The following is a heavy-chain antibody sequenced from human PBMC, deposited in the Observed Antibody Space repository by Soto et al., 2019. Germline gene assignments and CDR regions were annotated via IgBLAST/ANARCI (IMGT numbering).Heavy chain of an antibody. V-gene: IGHV3-23*01. CDR1: GFTFSSCA. CDR2: ISGGGKNT. D-gene: IGHD1-26*01. Sequence: PGGSLRLSXAASGFTFSSCAMSWVRQAPGKGLEWVSGISGGGKNTYYADSVKGRVAISRDNSRNILYLQMNSLRVEDTAIYYCAKSEGGVSGPVDYWGQGILVTVSS. J-gene: IGHJ4*02. CDR3: AKSEGGVSGPVDY.